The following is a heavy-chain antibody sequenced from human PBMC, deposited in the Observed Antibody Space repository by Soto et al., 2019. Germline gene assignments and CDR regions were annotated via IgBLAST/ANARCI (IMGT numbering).Heavy chain of an antibody. Sequence: PSETLSVTCTVSGGSISSTRYYWGWIRQPPGKGLEWIGTTYYTGSTYYNPSLKSRVTISVDMSKNQFSLKVRSVTAADTAVYYCVSGPGTTADYWGQGTLVTVSS. CDR3: VSGPGTTADY. CDR2: TYYTGST. D-gene: IGHD1-1*01. CDR1: GGSISSTRYY. J-gene: IGHJ4*02. V-gene: IGHV4-39*01.